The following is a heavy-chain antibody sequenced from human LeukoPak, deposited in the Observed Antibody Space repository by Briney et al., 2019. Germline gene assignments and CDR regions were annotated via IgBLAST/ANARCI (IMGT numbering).Heavy chain of an antibody. J-gene: IGHJ6*03. Sequence: PGGSLRLSCAASGFGFSTYNMSWVRQAPGQRLEWVSSITSGSSYIYYADSVKGRFTISRDNAKSSLYLQMDSLRAEDTAVYYCARDPYSGNYGAYYYYYMDVWGKGTTVTISS. CDR2: ITSGSSYI. CDR1: GFGFSTYN. V-gene: IGHV3-21*01. D-gene: IGHD1-26*01. CDR3: ARDPYSGNYGAYYYYYMDV.